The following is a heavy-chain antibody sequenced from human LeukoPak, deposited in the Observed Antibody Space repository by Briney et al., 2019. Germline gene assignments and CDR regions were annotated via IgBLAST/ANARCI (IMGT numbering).Heavy chain of an antibody. CDR2: ISGYNGNT. CDR3: ARGGDYYDSSGINNWFDP. CDR1: GYTFSSYG. Sequence: ASVKVSCKASGYTFSSYGLTWVRQAPGQGLEWMGWISGYNGNTNYAQKFQGRVTMTTDTSTRTAYMELRRLRSDDTAVYYCARGGDYYDSSGINNWFDPWGQGTLVSVSS. V-gene: IGHV1-18*01. D-gene: IGHD3-22*01. J-gene: IGHJ5*02.